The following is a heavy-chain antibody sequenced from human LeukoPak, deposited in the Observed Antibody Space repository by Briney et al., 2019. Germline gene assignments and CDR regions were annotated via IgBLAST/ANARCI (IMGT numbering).Heavy chain of an antibody. V-gene: IGHV3-74*01. Sequence: GGSLRLSCAASGFTFSRYWMPWVRQAPGKGLEWVSRFNSDGSTTTSADSVKGRFTISRDNANNTLNLQMNSLRAEDTAVYFCARPYNDILNDRYFYYYDMGVWGQGATVTVS. D-gene: IGHD3-9*01. CDR2: FNSDGSTT. J-gene: IGHJ6*02. CDR3: ARPYNDILNDRYFYYYDMGV. CDR1: GFTFSRYW.